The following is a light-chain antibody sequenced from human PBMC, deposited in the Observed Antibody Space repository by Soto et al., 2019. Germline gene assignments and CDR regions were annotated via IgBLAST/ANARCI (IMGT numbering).Light chain of an antibody. Sequence: IVLTQSPGTLSLSPGERASLSCRASQTVPSKYLAWYQHKPGQAPRLLIYGASSRATGIPDRFSGSGSGTDFTLTINSLEPEDFAVYYCQQRSNWPPITFGQGTRLEI. V-gene: IGKV3D-20*02. CDR2: GAS. J-gene: IGKJ5*01. CDR1: QTVPSKY. CDR3: QQRSNWPPIT.